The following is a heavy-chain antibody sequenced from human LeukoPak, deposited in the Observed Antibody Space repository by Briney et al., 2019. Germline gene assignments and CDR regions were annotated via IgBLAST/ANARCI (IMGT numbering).Heavy chain of an antibody. D-gene: IGHD2-21*01. Sequence: ASVKVSCKASGYTFTSYTVHWVRQAPGQRLEWMGWINAGNGNTKYSQKFQGRVTITRDTSASTAYMELSSLRSEDTAVYYCARNVFSKGAFDIWGQGTMVTVSS. CDR3: ARNVFSKGAFDI. CDR2: INAGNGNT. J-gene: IGHJ3*02. CDR1: GYTFTSYT. V-gene: IGHV1-3*01.